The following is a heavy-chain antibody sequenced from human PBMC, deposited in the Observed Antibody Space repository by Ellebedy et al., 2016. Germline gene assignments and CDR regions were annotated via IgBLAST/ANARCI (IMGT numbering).Heavy chain of an antibody. Sequence: SETLSLTCSVSGGSISSRSYFWGWIRQPPGKGLEWIGEINHSGTTNYNPSLRTRVTISVDASENLVSLRLTSVTAADTAVYYCARATSFLDFVLVEGVLRWFDSWGQGTLVTVSS. D-gene: IGHD2-8*02. CDR2: INHSGTT. CDR3: ARATSFLDFVLVEGVLRWFDS. J-gene: IGHJ5*01. CDR1: GGSISSRSYF. V-gene: IGHV4-39*07.